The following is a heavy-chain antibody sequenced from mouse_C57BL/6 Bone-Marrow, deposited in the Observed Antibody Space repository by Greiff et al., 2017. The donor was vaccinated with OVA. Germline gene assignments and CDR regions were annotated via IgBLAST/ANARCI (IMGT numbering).Heavy chain of an antibody. Sequence: QVQLQQPGAELVKPGASVKMSCKASGYTFTSYWITWVKQRPGQGLEWIGDIYPGSGSTNYNEKFKSKATLTVDTSSSTAYMQLSSLTSEDSAVXYCAKAIYYGFYAMDYWGQGTSVTVSS. CDR3: AKAIYYGFYAMDY. CDR1: GYTFTSYW. J-gene: IGHJ4*01. CDR2: IYPGSGST. D-gene: IGHD2-2*01. V-gene: IGHV1-55*01.